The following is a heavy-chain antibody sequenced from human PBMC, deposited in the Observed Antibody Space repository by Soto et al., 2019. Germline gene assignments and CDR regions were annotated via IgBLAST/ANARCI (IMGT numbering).Heavy chain of an antibody. Sequence: GGSLRLSCAASGFTFSSYSMNWVRQAPGKGLEWVSYISSGSSTMYYADSVKGRFTISRDNAKNSLYLQMNSLRAEDTAVYYCARVYSWNYEGYFDYWGQGTLVTVSS. V-gene: IGHV3-48*01. CDR1: GFTFSSYS. CDR3: ARVYSWNYEGYFDY. CDR2: ISSGSSTM. J-gene: IGHJ4*02. D-gene: IGHD1-7*01.